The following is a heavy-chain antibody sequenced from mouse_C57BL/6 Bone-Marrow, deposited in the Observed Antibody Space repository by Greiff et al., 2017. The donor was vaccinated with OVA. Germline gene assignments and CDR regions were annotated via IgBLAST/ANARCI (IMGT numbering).Heavy chain of an antibody. CDR1: GFNIKDDY. CDR2: IDPENGDT. Sequence: EVQLQQSGAELVRPGASVKLSCTASGFNIKDDYMHWVKQRPEQGLEWLGWIDPENGDTEYASKFQGKATITADTASNTAYLQLSSLTSEDTAVYYCTTHYYGSSEAMDYWGQGTSVTVSS. J-gene: IGHJ4*01. CDR3: TTHYYGSSEAMDY. D-gene: IGHD1-1*01. V-gene: IGHV14-4*01.